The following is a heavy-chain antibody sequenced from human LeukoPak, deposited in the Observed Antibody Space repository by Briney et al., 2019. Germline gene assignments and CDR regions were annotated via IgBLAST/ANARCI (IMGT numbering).Heavy chain of an antibody. CDR3: ARENSAAIYYYYYMDV. CDR1: GYTFTSYY. J-gene: IGHJ6*03. V-gene: IGHV1-46*01. D-gene: IGHD2-2*01. CDR2: INPSGGST. Sequence: ASVKVSCKASGYTFTSYYMHWVRQAPGQGLEWMGLINPSGGSTSYAQKFQGRVTMTRDMSTSTVYMELSSLRSEDTAVYYCARENSAAIYYYYYMDVWGKGTTVTVSS.